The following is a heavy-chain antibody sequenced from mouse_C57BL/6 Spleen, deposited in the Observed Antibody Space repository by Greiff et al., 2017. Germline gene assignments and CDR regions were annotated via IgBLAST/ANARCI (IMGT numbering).Heavy chain of an antibody. Sequence: QVQLKESGAELVKPGASVKISCKASGYAFSTYWMNWVKQRPGKGLEWIGQIYPGEGNINYNGKFKGKATLTADKSSTTAYMQLSSLTSEDSAVYFCARGGNWVFAYWGQGTLVTVSA. D-gene: IGHD4-1*01. CDR1: GYAFSTYW. J-gene: IGHJ3*01. V-gene: IGHV1-80*01. CDR2: IYPGEGNI. CDR3: ARGGNWVFAY.